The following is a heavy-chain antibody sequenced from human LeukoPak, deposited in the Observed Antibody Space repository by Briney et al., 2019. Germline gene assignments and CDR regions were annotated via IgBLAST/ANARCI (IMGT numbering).Heavy chain of an antibody. V-gene: IGHV3-48*01. CDR3: ASLSGFEALDY. D-gene: IGHD3-10*01. CDR2: ISSSSSTI. Sequence: PWGSLRLSCAASGFTFSSYSMNWVRQAPGKGLEWVSYISSSSSTIYYADSVKGRFTISRDNAKNSLYLQMNSLRAEDTAVYYCASLSGFEALDYWGQGTLVTVSS. J-gene: IGHJ4*02. CDR1: GFTFSSYS.